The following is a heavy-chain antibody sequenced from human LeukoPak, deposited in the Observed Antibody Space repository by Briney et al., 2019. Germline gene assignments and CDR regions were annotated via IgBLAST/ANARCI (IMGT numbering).Heavy chain of an antibody. V-gene: IGHV1-2*06. Sequence: ASVKVSCKASGYTFTGYYMHWVRQAPGQGLEWMGRINPNSGGTIYAQKFQGRVTMTEDTSTDTAYMELSSLRSEDTAVYYCATVGQGYYDFWSGYDYYFDYWGQGTLVTVSS. D-gene: IGHD3-3*01. CDR3: ATVGQGYYDFWSGYDYYFDY. J-gene: IGHJ4*02. CDR2: INPNSGGT. CDR1: GYTFTGYY.